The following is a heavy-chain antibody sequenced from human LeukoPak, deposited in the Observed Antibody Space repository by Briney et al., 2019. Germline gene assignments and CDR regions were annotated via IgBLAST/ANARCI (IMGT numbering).Heavy chain of an antibody. CDR3: ARARLKGSSSASYQYYYLDV. J-gene: IGHJ6*03. V-gene: IGHV3-64*02. CDR2: INSNGGNR. D-gene: IGHD6-6*01. CDR1: GFTFSSYA. Sequence: GRSLRLSCAASGFTFSSYAMHWVRQAPGKGLEYVSAINSNGGNRHYADSVKGRFSISRDNSKNTLCLQMGSLRVEDMAVYYCARARLKGSSSASYQYYYLDVWGKGTTVTVSS.